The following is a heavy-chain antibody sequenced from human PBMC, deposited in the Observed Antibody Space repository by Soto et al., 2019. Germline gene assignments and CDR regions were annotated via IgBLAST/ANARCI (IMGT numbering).Heavy chain of an antibody. V-gene: IGHV3-74*01. J-gene: IGHJ5*02. D-gene: IGHD3-10*01. Sequence: GSLRRSGAASGFTFSTYCMHWVLQAPWKGLVWVSRIKSDGSSTTYADSVKGRFTISRDNARNTLYLQMNSLRTEDTAVYYCARDYMIRGRDSNWFDPWGQGTLVTVSS. CDR1: GFTFSTYC. CDR2: IKSDGSST. CDR3: ARDYMIRGRDSNWFDP.